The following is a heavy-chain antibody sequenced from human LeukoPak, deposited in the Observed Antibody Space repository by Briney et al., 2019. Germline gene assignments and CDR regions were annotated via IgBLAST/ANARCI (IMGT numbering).Heavy chain of an antibody. CDR3: AKDKLGQQLGYWYFDL. Sequence: SGGSLRLSCAASGFTFSNYGMHWVRQAPGKGLEWVALISFDGSQKYYADSVKGRFTISRDNSKSTVYLQMNSLRAEDTALYYCAKDKLGQQLGYWYFDLWGRGTLVTVSS. V-gene: IGHV3-30*02. D-gene: IGHD6-13*01. CDR2: ISFDGSQK. J-gene: IGHJ2*01. CDR1: GFTFSNYG.